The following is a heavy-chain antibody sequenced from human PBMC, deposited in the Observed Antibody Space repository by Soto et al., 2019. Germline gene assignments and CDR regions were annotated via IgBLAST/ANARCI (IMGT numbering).Heavy chain of an antibody. CDR1: GGSISSGGYY. V-gene: IGHV4-31*03. CDR2: IYYSGST. D-gene: IGHD3-10*01. J-gene: IGHJ5*02. CDR3: ARRSPFGELLYWFDP. Sequence: SETLSLTCTVSGGSISSGGYYWSWIRQHPGKGLEWIGYIYYSGSTYYNPSLKSRVTISVDTSKNQFSLKLSSVTAADTAVYYCARRSPFGELLYWFDPWGQGTLVTVSS.